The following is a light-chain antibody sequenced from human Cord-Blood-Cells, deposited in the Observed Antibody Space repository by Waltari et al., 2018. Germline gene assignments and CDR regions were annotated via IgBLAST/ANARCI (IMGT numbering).Light chain of an antibody. J-gene: IGLJ1*01. CDR3: CSYAGSYTYV. V-gene: IGLV2-11*01. Sequence: QAALTQPRPVSGSPGQSVTIPCPGTSSDVGGYNYASWSQQHPGKAPTLMIYDVSKRPSGVPDRFSGSKSGNTASLTISGLQAEDEADYYCCSYAGSYTYVFGTGTKVTVL. CDR2: DVS. CDR1: SSDVGGYNY.